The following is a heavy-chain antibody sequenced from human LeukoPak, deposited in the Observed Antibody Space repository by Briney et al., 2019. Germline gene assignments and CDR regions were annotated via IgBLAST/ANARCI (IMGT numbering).Heavy chain of an antibody. CDR2: ISAYNGNT. D-gene: IGHD5-18*01. V-gene: IGHV1-18*01. CDR1: GYTFTSYG. Sequence: ASVKVSCKASGYTFTSYGISWVRQAPGQGLEWMGWISAYNGNTNYAQKLQGRVTMTTDTSTSTAYMELRSLRSDDTAVYYCARMRRGYSYGYYYGMDVWGQGTTVTVSS. CDR3: ARMRRGYSYGYYYGMDV. J-gene: IGHJ6*02.